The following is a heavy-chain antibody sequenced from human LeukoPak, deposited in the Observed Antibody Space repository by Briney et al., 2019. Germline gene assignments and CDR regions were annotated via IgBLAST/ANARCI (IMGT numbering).Heavy chain of an antibody. V-gene: IGHV4-39*07. D-gene: IGHD6-19*01. CDR3: ARANSSGWSGDWFDP. J-gene: IGHJ5*02. CDR2: WSDSGST. Sequence: SETLSLTCTVSGGSISGSRYYWGWIRQTPGKGLEWIASWSDSGSTYYNASLRSRLIISVDTSKNQFSLKLSSVTAADTAVYYCARANSSGWSGDWFDPWGQGTLVTVSS. CDR1: GGSISGSRYY.